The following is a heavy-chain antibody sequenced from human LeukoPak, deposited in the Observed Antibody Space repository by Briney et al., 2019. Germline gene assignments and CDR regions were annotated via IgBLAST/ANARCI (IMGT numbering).Heavy chain of an antibody. CDR2: ISAYYGKK. CDR3: SRGLIADGTYALRH. CDR1: GYTFTSYG. D-gene: IGHD1-1*01. J-gene: IGHJ4*02. V-gene: IGHV1-18*01. Sequence: ASVKVSFKASGYTFTSYGISWVRPAPGQGLEWMGWISAYYGKKNLAQKLQGRVTITTDTSTSKAYMELRSLRSDDTAGYFLSRGLIADGTYALRHWGEGTLVAVSS.